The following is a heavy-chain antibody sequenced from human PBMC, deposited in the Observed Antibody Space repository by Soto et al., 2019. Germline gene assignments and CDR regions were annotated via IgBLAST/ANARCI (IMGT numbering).Heavy chain of an antibody. V-gene: IGHV3-30-3*01. CDR1: GFTFSSYA. J-gene: IGHJ4*02. D-gene: IGHD3-22*01. Sequence: SCAASGFTFSSYAMHWVRQAPGKGLEWVAVISYDGSNKYYADSVKGRFTISRDNSKNTLYLQMNSLRAEDTAVYYCARGGYYDSSGYYYVGYWGQGTLVTVSA. CDR3: ARGGYYDSSGYYYVGY. CDR2: ISYDGSNK.